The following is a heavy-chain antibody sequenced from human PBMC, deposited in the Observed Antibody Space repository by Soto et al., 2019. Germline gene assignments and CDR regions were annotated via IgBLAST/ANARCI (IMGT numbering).Heavy chain of an antibody. J-gene: IGHJ5*02. Sequence: GGSLRLSCAASGFTFSSYAMSWVRQAPGKGLEWVSAISGSGGSTYYADSVKGRFTISRDNSKNTLYLKMNSLRAEDTAVYYCAKLYDGYYGSGSYGWFDPWGQGTLVTVSS. V-gene: IGHV3-23*01. CDR2: ISGSGGST. CDR1: GFTFSSYA. CDR3: AKLYDGYYGSGSYGWFDP. D-gene: IGHD3-10*01.